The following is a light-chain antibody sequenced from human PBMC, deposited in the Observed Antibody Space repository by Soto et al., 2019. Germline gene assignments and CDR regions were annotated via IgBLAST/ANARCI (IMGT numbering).Light chain of an antibody. Sequence: LTQPASVSGSPGQSITISCTGTSSDVGNYKYVSWYQQHPGKAPKLMIYEVSNRPSGVSNRFSGSKSGNTASLTISGLQAEDETDYYCFSYTSSGTYVFGTGTKDTVL. CDR3: FSYTSSGTYV. V-gene: IGLV2-14*01. CDR1: SSDVGNYKY. CDR2: EVS. J-gene: IGLJ1*01.